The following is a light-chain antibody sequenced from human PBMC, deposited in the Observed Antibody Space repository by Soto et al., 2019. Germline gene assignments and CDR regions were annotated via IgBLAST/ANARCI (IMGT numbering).Light chain of an antibody. J-gene: IGLJ1*01. CDR3: SSYTSSSPYV. V-gene: IGLV2-14*01. CDR2: EVS. Sequence: QSALTQPASVSGSPGQSITISCTGTSSDVGAYNYVSWYQQYPGKVPKLMIYEVSNRPSGVSNRFSGSKSGNTASLTISGLQAEDEADYYCSSYTSSSPYVFGTGTQLTVL. CDR1: SSDVGAYNY.